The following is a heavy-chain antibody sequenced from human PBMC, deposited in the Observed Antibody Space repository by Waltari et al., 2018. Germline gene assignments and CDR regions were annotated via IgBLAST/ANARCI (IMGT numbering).Heavy chain of an antibody. V-gene: IGHV3-7*01. CDR2: IKQDGSEK. CDR1: GFTFSSYW. J-gene: IGHJ6*03. CDR3: AKAPTYYYMDV. Sequence: EVQLVESGGGLVQPGGSLRLYCAASGFTFSSYWMSWVRQAPGKGLEWVANIKQDGSEKYYVDSVKGRFTISRDNAKNSLYLQMNSLRAEDTAVYYCAKAPTYYYMDVWGKGTTVTVSS.